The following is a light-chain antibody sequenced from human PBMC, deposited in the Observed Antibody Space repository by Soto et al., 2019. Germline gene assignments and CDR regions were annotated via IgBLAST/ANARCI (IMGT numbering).Light chain of an antibody. J-gene: IGLJ1*01. CDR3: QSYDSSLSGYV. CDR1: SSNIGAGYD. V-gene: IGLV1-40*01. CDR2: GNS. Sequence: QSVLTQPPSVSGAPGQRVTISCTGSSSNIGAGYDVHCDQQLPGTAPKLLIYGNSNRPSGVPDRFSGSKSSTSASLDITWLQAEDEADYYCQSYDSSLSGYVYGTGIKLTVL.